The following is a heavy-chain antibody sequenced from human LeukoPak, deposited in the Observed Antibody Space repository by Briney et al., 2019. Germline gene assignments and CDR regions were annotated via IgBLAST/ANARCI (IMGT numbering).Heavy chain of an antibody. Sequence: SETLSLTCNVLGGSIRSSNYYWGWIRQPPGKGLEWIGSIYYSGSTYYNPSLKGRITMYVDTSSNQFSLKLTSATATDTAVYYCARLFYYDSSGPPSWGQGTLVTVSS. V-gene: IGHV4-39*01. J-gene: IGHJ5*02. CDR3: ARLFYYDSSGPPS. CDR2: IYYSGST. CDR1: GGSIRSSNYY. D-gene: IGHD3-22*01.